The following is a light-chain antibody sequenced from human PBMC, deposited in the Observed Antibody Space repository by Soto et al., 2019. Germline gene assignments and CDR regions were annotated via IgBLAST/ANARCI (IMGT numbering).Light chain of an antibody. V-gene: IGKV1-9*01. J-gene: IGKJ5*01. CDR3: QQLYIFPLT. CDR2: AAS. Sequence: DIHLTQSPSFPSASVGDRVTITCRASQGISSFLAWYQQKPGKAPNLLMYAASTLQSGVPSRFSGGESGTEYTLTISSLQPEDSATYYCQQLYIFPLTFGQGTRLE. CDR1: QGISSF.